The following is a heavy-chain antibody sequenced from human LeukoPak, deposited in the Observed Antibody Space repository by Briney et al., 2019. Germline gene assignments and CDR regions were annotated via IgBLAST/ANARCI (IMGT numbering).Heavy chain of an antibody. Sequence: GGSLRLSCAASGCTFSNYGMHWVRQAPGKGLEWVAFIRYDGSNKYYADSVKGRFTISRDNSKNTLYLQMNSLRAEDTALYCCAKDMDTAMVTCIDYWGQGTVVTVSS. CDR3: AKDMDTAMVTCIDY. CDR1: GCTFSNYG. J-gene: IGHJ4*02. V-gene: IGHV3-30*02. CDR2: IRYDGSNK. D-gene: IGHD5-18*01.